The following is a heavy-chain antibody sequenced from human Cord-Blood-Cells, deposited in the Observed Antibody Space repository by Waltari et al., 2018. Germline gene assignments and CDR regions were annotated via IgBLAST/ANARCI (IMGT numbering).Heavy chain of an antibody. Sequence: EVQLVESGGGLVKPGGSLRRSCAASGFTFSSYSMNWVRQAPGKGLEWVSSISSSSSYIYYADSVKGRFTISRDNAKNSLYLQMNSLRAEDTAVYYCARDLTGDGAFDIWGQGTMVTDSS. CDR1: GFTFSSYS. CDR2: ISSSSSYI. D-gene: IGHD7-27*01. V-gene: IGHV3-21*01. J-gene: IGHJ3*02. CDR3: ARDLTGDGAFDI.